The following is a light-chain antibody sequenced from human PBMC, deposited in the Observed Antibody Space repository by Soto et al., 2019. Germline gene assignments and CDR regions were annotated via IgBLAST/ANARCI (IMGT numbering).Light chain of an antibody. CDR3: QQYYTSLYS. Sequence: DIVMTQSPDSLAVSLGERATINCKSSQSLLYSSNNKNYLAWYQQKAGRPPKLLIYWASTRESGVPDRFSGSGSGTDFTLTISSLQAEDVAVYYCQQYYTSLYSFGQGTKLEIK. V-gene: IGKV4-1*01. CDR2: WAS. CDR1: QSLLYSSNNKNY. J-gene: IGKJ2*03.